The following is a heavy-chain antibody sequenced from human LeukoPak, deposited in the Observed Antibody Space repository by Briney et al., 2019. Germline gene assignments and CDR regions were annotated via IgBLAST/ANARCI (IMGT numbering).Heavy chain of an antibody. CDR2: ISGSGGST. Sequence: GGSLRHSCAASGFTFSSYAMSWVRQAPGKGLEWVSAISGSGGSTYYADSVKGRFTISRDNSKNTLYLQMNSLRAEDTAVYYCASLDRPVNYYYGMDVWGQGTTVTVSS. V-gene: IGHV3-23*01. CDR1: GFTFSSYA. D-gene: IGHD3-10*01. CDR3: ASLDRPVNYYYGMDV. J-gene: IGHJ6*02.